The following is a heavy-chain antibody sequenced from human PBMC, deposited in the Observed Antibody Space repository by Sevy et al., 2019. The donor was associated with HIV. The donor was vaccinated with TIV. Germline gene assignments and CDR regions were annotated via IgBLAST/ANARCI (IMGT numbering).Heavy chain of an antibody. CDR2: IIPIFGTA. J-gene: IGHJ4*02. V-gene: IGHV1-69*13. CDR1: GGTFSSYA. Sequence: ASVKVSCKASGGTFSSYAISWVRQAPGQGLEWMGGIIPIFGTANYAQKFQGRVTITADESTSTAYMELRSLRSEDTAVYYCARDLPSYRRPGGFDYWGQGTLVTVSS. D-gene: IGHD3-10*01. CDR3: ARDLPSYRRPGGFDY.